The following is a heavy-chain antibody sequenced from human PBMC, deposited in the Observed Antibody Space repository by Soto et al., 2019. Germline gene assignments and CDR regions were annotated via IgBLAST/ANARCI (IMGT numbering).Heavy chain of an antibody. D-gene: IGHD3-22*01. CDR1: GGSFSGYY. V-gene: IGHV4-34*01. CDR3: ARGQDRSKGGDN. J-gene: IGHJ4*02. CDR2: ITHDGNI. Sequence: QVQLQQWGAGLLKPSETLSLTCAVYGGSFSGYYWTWIRQPPGKGLEWIGEITHDGNINYNPSLKSRVTISVDTSKNQFSLRLSFVTAAATAVYFCARGQDRSKGGDNWCQGTLVTVSS.